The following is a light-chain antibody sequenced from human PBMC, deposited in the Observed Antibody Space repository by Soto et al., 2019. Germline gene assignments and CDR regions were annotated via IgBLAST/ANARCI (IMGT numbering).Light chain of an antibody. CDR1: QSVSSF. J-gene: IGKJ3*01. CDR3: QQRSNWPLFT. Sequence: EIVLTQSPATLSLSPGERATLSCRASQSVSSFLAWYQQKPGQAPRLLIYDAFNSATGIPARFSGSGSGTDFTLSISSLEPEDFAVYYCQQRSNWPLFTFGPGTKVDIK. CDR2: DAF. V-gene: IGKV3-11*01.